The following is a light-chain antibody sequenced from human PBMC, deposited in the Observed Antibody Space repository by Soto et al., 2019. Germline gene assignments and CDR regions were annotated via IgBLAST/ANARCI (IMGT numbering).Light chain of an antibody. CDR1: QSVNIY. Sequence: EIVMTQSPATLSVSPGERATLSCRASQSVNIYLAWYQQKPGQAPRLLIYGASTRATGIPARFSGSGSGTDFTLTISSLQPEDFATYYCQQLSSYPLTFGGGTKVDIK. V-gene: IGKV3-15*01. CDR3: QQLSSYPLT. J-gene: IGKJ4*01. CDR2: GAS.